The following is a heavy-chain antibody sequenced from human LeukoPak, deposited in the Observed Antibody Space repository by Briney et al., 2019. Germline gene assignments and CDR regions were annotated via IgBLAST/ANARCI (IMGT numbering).Heavy chain of an antibody. Sequence: PSETLSLTCTVSGGSISSYYWSWIRQPPGKGLEWIGYIYYSGSTNYNPSLKSRVTIPVDTSKNQFSLKLSSVTAADTAVYYCARWYSSSWYGEYFDYWGQGTLVTVSS. V-gene: IGHV4-59*01. D-gene: IGHD6-13*01. CDR2: IYYSGST. CDR1: GGSISSYY. CDR3: ARWYSSSWYGEYFDY. J-gene: IGHJ4*02.